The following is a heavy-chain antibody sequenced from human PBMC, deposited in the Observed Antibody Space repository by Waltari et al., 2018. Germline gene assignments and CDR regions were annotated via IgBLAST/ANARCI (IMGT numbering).Heavy chain of an antibody. CDR1: GFTFRSYA. Sequence: EVQLLESGGGLVQPGGSLRLSCAASGFTFRSYALSWVRPAPGKGLEWVSAISGSGGSTDYADSVKGRFTISRDNSKNTLYLQMNSLRAEDTAVYYCAKGSHYYDSSGHFDYWGQGTLVTVSS. J-gene: IGHJ4*02. V-gene: IGHV3-23*01. CDR2: ISGSGGST. D-gene: IGHD3-22*01. CDR3: AKGSHYYDSSGHFDY.